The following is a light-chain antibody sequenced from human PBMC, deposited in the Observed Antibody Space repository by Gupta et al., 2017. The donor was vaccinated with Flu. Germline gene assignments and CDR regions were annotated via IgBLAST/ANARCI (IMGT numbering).Light chain of an antibody. V-gene: IGKV1-5*03. CDR1: QSISSW. CDR2: KAS. J-gene: IGKJ4*01. Sequence: DIQMTQSPSTLSASVGDRVTITCRASQSISSWLAWYQQKPGKAPKLLIYKASSLESGVPSRFSGSGYGTEFTLTISSRQPDDFATYYCQHDNSSSFTFGRGTKVEIK. CDR3: QHDNSSSFT.